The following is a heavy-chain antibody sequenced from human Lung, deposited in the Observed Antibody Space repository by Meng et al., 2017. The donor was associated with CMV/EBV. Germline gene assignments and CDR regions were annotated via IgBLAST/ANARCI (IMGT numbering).Heavy chain of an antibody. CDR3: ARIFPSDYYKYDMDV. CDR1: GASISINTYF. V-gene: IGHV4-39*06. D-gene: IGHD3-3*01. CDR2: ISYGGST. Sequence: SETLSLTCTVPGASISINTYFWDWIRQPPGKGLEWIGSISYGGSTYYNSSLKSRVRISLDTSKSQLTLKLSSVTAADTAVYYCARIFPSDYYKYDMDVWGQGXTVTVSS. J-gene: IGHJ6*02.